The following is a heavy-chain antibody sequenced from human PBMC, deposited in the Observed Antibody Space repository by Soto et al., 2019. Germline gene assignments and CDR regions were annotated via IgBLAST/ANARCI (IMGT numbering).Heavy chain of an antibody. CDR3: AKAIPGRTFDV. CDR1: GFSFNNYA. J-gene: IGHJ3*01. CDR2: ISGSGLNT. V-gene: IGHV3-23*01. D-gene: IGHD1-26*01. Sequence: PGGSLRLSCAASGFSFNNYAMSWVRQAPGKGLEWVSAISGSGLNTYYADSVKGRFTISRDNSKNTLYLQMNTLRAEDTALYFCAKAIPGRTFDVWGQGTVVTVSS.